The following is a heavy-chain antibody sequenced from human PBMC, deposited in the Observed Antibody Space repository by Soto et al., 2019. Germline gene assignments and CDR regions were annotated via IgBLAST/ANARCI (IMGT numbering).Heavy chain of an antibody. CDR3: ARVDSSGWGYFDY. J-gene: IGHJ4*03. CDR1: GFTFSSYS. CDR2: ISGSSSYI. D-gene: IGHD6-19*01. V-gene: IGHV3-21*01. Sequence: GGSLRLSCAASGFTFSSYSMNWVRQAPGKGLEWVSSISGSSSYIYYADSVKGRFTISRDNAKNSLYLQMNSLRAEDTAVYYCARVDSSGWGYFDYWGQGTLVTVSS.